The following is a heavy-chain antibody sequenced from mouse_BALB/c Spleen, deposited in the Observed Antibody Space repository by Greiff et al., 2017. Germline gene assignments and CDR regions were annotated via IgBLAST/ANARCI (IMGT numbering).Heavy chain of an antibody. Sequence: EVQGVESGGGLVQPGGSMKLSCVASGFTFSNYWMNWVRQSPEKGLEWVAEIRLKSNNYATHYAESVKGRFTISRDDSKSSVYLQMNNLRAEDTGIYYCTAYDYGAMDYWGQGTSVTVSS. CDR2: IRLKSNNYAT. D-gene: IGHD6-5*01. CDR3: TAYDYGAMDY. V-gene: IGHV6-6*02. CDR1: GFTFSNYW. J-gene: IGHJ4*01.